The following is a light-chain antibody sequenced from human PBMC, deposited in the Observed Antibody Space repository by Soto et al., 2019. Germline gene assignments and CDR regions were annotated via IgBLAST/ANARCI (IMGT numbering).Light chain of an antibody. J-gene: IGKJ4*02. CDR2: GGS. CDR1: QHINIY. Sequence: DIQMTQSPSSVSASVGDRVTITCRASQHINIYLTWYQKRPGKAPKLLIYGGSTLQPGVPSRFSGSGSGTEFTLTISSLQPEDFATYHCLKTRSCPFTFGGGTKVQIK. CDR3: LKTRSCPFT. V-gene: IGKV1-12*02.